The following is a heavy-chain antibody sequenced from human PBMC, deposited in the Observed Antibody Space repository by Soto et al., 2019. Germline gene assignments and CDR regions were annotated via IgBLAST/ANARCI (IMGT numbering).Heavy chain of an antibody. CDR2: MNQNGGGI. Sequence: EVQLVESGGGLVQPGGSLRLSCTVSGFTFGDFWMTWVRQAPGKGLEWVSNMNQNGGGIYYADSVRGRFVISRDNAKNSQFPQMHSLSAEDTALYYCASQRISSAMDVWGQGTAVSVSS. V-gene: IGHV3-7*03. J-gene: IGHJ6*02. CDR3: ASQRISSAMDV. CDR1: GFTFGDFW. D-gene: IGHD1-1*01.